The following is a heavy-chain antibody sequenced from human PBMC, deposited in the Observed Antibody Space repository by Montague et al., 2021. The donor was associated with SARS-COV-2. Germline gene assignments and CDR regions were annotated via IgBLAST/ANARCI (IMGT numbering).Heavy chain of an antibody. V-gene: IGHV4-39*07. CDR2: VHHSEGT. Sequence: SETLSLTCTVSGGSISSSTSNWWGWIRQSPGKGLEWIGTVHHSEGTYYNPSLQSRVTISVDPSKNQFSLKLISVTAADTAVYYCARVDVLTMVRGIIRGGCYFDYWGQGTLVTVSS. CDR3: ARVDVLTMVRGIIRGGCYFDY. J-gene: IGHJ4*02. D-gene: IGHD3-10*01. CDR1: GGSISSSTSNW.